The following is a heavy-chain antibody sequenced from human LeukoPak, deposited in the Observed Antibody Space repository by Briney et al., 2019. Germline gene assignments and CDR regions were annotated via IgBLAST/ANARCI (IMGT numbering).Heavy chain of an antibody. CDR2: ISSDGSYK. V-gene: IGHV3-30*04. Sequence: GGSLRLSCAAAGFTFSNYAMHWVRQAPGKGLEWVAVISSDGSYKYYADSVKGRFTISRDDSKNTLNLQMNSLRDEDTAVYYCAKDLSSVFDCWGQGTLVTVSS. CDR3: AKDLSSVFDC. CDR1: GFTFSNYA. D-gene: IGHD3-10*01. J-gene: IGHJ4*02.